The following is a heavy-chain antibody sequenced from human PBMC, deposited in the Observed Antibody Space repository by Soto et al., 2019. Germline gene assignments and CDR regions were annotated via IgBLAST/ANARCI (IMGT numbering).Heavy chain of an antibody. CDR3: ARGVGYLEHDALDI. J-gene: IGHJ3*02. CDR2: INPNSGGT. D-gene: IGHD1-20*01. V-gene: IGHV1-2*04. CDR1: GYTFTGYY. Sequence: ASVKVSCKAAGYTFTGYYMHWVRQAPGQGLEWMGWINPNSGGTNYAQKFQGWVTMTRGTSISTAYMELSRLRSDDTAVYYCARGVGYLEHDALDIWGQGTMVTVSS.